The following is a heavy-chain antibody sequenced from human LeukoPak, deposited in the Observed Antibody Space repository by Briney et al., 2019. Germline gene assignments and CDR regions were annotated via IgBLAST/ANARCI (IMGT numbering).Heavy chain of an antibody. CDR3: ARRHSSGWYGGCAFDI. J-gene: IGHJ3*02. CDR2: INSNGSST. Sequence: GGSLRLSCAVSGFTFSNYWMHWVRQAPGKGLVWVSRINSNGSSTTYADFVKGRFTISRDNAKNTLYLQMNSLRAEDTAVYYCARRHSSGWYGGCAFDIWGQGTMVTVSS. D-gene: IGHD6-19*01. V-gene: IGHV3-74*01. CDR1: GFTFSNYW.